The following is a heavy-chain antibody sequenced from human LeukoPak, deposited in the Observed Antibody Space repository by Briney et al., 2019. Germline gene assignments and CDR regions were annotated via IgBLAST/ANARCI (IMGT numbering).Heavy chain of an antibody. CDR2: IIPIFGTA. D-gene: IGHD6-19*01. V-gene: IGHV1-69*13. Sequence: SVKVSCKASGGTFSSYAISWVRQAPGQGLEWMGGIIPIFGTANYAQKIQGRVTITADESTSTAYMELSSLRSEDTAVYYCASGGIAVAGTGYYFDYWGQGTLVTVSS. CDR1: GGTFSSYA. J-gene: IGHJ4*02. CDR3: ASGGIAVAGTGYYFDY.